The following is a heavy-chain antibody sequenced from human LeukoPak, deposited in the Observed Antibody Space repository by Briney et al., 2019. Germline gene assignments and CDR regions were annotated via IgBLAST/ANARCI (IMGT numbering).Heavy chain of an antibody. CDR1: GFTVNNNY. V-gene: IGHV3-53*01. J-gene: IGHJ1*01. Sequence: GGSLRLSCAASGFTVNNNYMSWVRQAPGKGLEWVSIIYSGGSTYYADSVKGRFTISRDNSKNTLYLQMNSLRPEDTAVYYCARGETYYYDSSGSEYFQHWGQGTLVTVSS. CDR2: IYSGGST. CDR3: ARGETYYYDSSGSEYFQH. D-gene: IGHD3-22*01.